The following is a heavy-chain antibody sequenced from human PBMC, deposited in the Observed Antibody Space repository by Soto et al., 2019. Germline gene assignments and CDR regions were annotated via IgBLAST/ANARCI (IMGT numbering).Heavy chain of an antibody. Sequence: QVQLQESGPGLVKPSETLSLTCTVAGGSVSSGSYYWSWIRQPPGQGLEWIGYSYYSGSTNYKPSLKSRVTISVDTSKNQFSRKRSSVTVADKAVYYCARDRIYDISGERNEDDAFDIWGQGTMVTGSS. V-gene: IGHV4-61*01. J-gene: IGHJ3*02. CDR1: GGSVSSGSYY. CDR3: ARDRIYDISGERNEDDAFDI. D-gene: IGHD3-22*01. CDR2: SYYSGST.